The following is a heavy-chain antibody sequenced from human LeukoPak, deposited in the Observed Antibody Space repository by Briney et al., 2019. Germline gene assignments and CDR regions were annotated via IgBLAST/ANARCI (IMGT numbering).Heavy chain of an antibody. J-gene: IGHJ4*02. D-gene: IGHD3-16*02. Sequence: PSETLSLTCTVSGYSISSDYYWGWIRQPPGRGLEWIGTIYHSGSTYYNPSLKSRVTISVDTSKNQFSLKLSSVTAADTAVYYCARYDVWRTYRAFDYWGQGTLVTVSS. CDR3: ARYDVWRTYRAFDY. V-gene: IGHV4-38-2*02. CDR1: GYSISSDYY. CDR2: IYHSGST.